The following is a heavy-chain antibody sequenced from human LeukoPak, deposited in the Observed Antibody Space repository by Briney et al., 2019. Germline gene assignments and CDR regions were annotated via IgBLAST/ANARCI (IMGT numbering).Heavy chain of an antibody. CDR3: ATDDYWSGYSDY. CDR1: GFTFSSYS. Sequence: GGSLRLSCAASGFTFSSYSMNWVRQAPGKGLEWVSSISSSSYIYYADSVKGRFTISRDNAKNSLYLQMNSLRAEDTAVYYCATDDYWSGYSDYWGQGTLVTVSS. V-gene: IGHV3-21*01. CDR2: ISSSSYI. J-gene: IGHJ4*02. D-gene: IGHD3-3*01.